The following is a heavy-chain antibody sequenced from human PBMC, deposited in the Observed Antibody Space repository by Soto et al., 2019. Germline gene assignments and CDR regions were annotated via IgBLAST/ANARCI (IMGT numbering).Heavy chain of an antibody. J-gene: IGHJ4*02. CDR2: INNDGSRT. D-gene: IGHD1-26*01. CDR1: GFTFSNYW. V-gene: IGHV3-74*01. CDR3: GTTFEY. Sequence: EVQVVESGGALVQPGGSLRLSCAASGFTFSNYWMRWVRQVPGEGLVWVSSINNDGSRTWYADSVRGRIAMSRDNARNLVYLQMNSLRAEDTAVYYCGTTFEYWGQGALVTVSS.